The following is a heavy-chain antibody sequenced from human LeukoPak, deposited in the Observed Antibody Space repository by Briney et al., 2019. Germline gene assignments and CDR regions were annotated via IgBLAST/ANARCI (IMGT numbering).Heavy chain of an antibody. CDR2: IYPGDSDT. CDR3: ATASGPYSGSYYDFDY. D-gene: IGHD1-26*01. J-gene: IGHJ4*02. CDR1: GYSFTSYW. Sequence: GESLKISCHGSGYSFTSYWIGWVRQMPGKRLGWMGIIYPGDSDTRYSPSFQGQVTISADKSISTAYLQWSSLKASDTAMYYCATASGPYSGSYYDFDYWGQGTLVTVS. V-gene: IGHV5-51*01.